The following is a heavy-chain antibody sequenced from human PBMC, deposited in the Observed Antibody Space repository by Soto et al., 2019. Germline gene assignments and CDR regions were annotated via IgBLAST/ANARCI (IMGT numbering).Heavy chain of an antibody. CDR3: ARTNYYPSWNFDS. CDR1: GFSLSTTGLG. CDR2: LYWDGDE. J-gene: IGHJ4*02. Sequence: QITLKESGPTLVEPTQTLTLTCTLSGFSLSTTGLGVGWIRQAPGKALEWLALLYWDGDERYSPSLKSRLTITEDTSKNQVVLSLTNMDPVDTATDFCARTNYYPSWNFDSWGQGTLVTVSS. V-gene: IGHV2-5*02. D-gene: IGHD1-26*01.